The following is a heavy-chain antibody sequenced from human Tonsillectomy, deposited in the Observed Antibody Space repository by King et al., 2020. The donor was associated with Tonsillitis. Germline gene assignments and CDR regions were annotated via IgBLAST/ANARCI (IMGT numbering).Heavy chain of an antibody. CDR3: AKVIGGVGGIPNYYYYGLDF. J-gene: IGHJ6*02. D-gene: IGHD3-16*01. CDR2: ITWNSGSM. CDR1: GFIFEDYA. Sequence: VQLVESGGGLVQPGRSLRLSCAASGFIFEDYAIHWVRQAPGKGLEWVSGITWNSGSMGYADSVKGRFTISRDNAKKSLYLQMNSLRAEDTALYYCAKVIGGVGGIPNYYYYGLDFWGQGTTVTVSS. V-gene: IGHV3-9*01.